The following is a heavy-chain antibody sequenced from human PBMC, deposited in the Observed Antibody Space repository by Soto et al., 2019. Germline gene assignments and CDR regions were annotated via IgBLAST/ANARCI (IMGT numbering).Heavy chain of an antibody. J-gene: IGHJ4*02. CDR2: IIPIFGTA. CDR3: ARGGGGYCYGLQCFDY. D-gene: IGHD5-18*01. CDR1: GGTFSSYA. Sequence: QVQLVQSGAEVKKPGSSVKVSCKASGGTFSSYAISWVRQAPGQGLEWMGGIIPIFGTANYAQKFQGRVTITADNSSSTGYRELSRLRSEDTAGYYCARGGGGYCYGLQCFDYWGQGTLVTVSS. V-gene: IGHV1-69*06.